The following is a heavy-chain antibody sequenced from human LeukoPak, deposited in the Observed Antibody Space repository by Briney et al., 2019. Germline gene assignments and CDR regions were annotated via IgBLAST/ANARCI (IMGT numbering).Heavy chain of an antibody. V-gene: IGHV3-23*01. J-gene: IGHJ4*01. CDR3: AKRCSVARGTTGWDY. Sequence: SGGSLRLSCAASGFTFSAYSMSWVRQAPGKGPEWVAGISGGAGSPVYADSVKGRFTISRDNSQNMLFLQMDSLRAEDTALYYCAKRCSVARGTTGWDYWGHGTLVTVSS. D-gene: IGHD1-1*01. CDR1: GFTFSAYS. CDR2: ISGGAGSP.